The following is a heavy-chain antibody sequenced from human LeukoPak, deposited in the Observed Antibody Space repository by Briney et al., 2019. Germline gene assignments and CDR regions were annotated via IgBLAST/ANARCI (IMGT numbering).Heavy chain of an antibody. CDR3: ARGEHSGSYYNYYYMDV. D-gene: IGHD1-26*01. J-gene: IGHJ6*03. Sequence: GGSLRLSCAASGFTFSSNSMNWVRQAPGKGLEWVSSISSSSSYIYYADSVKGRFTISRDTATNSLYLQMNSLRAEDTAVYYCARGEHSGSYYNYYYMDVWGKGTTVTVSS. CDR1: GFTFSSNS. CDR2: ISSSSSYI. V-gene: IGHV3-21*01.